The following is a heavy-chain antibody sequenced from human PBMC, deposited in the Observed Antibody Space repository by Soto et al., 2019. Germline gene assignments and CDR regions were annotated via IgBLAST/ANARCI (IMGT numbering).Heavy chain of an antibody. CDR2: IKEDGSEK. J-gene: IGHJ3*02. CDR3: ARSQWGASDI. CDR1: QLTFSPYY. V-gene: IGHV3-7*01. Sequence: ESGGGLVQPGGSLRLSCAASQLTFSPYYMSWVRQAPGKGLEWVAHIKEDGSEKFYVDSVKGRFTISRDNAHNLLFLQMNSLRVEDTAVYYCARSQWGASDIWGQGTMVTVSS. D-gene: IGHD2-8*01.